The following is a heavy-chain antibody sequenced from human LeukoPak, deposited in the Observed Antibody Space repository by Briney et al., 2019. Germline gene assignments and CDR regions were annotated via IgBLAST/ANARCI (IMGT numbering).Heavy chain of an antibody. D-gene: IGHD3-3*01. CDR1: GGSITNTNY. Sequence: SGTLSLTCGVSGGSITNTNYWTWVRQPPGKGLEWIGEVHLDGRTNYNPSLKSRLIMSVDLPENHISLKLTSVTAADTAVYYCAREGGFYRPLDYSGQGTLVTVSS. V-gene: IGHV4-4*02. J-gene: IGHJ4*02. CDR3: AREGGFYRPLDY. CDR2: VHLDGRT.